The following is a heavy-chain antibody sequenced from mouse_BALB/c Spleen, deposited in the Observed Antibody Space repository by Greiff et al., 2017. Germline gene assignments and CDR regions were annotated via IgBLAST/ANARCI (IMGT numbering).Heavy chain of an antibody. CDR3: ATVLMDY. J-gene: IGHJ4*01. CDR1: GYAFTNYL. CDR2: INPGSGGT. Sequence: QVQLQQSGAELVRPGTSVKVSCKASGYAFTNYLIEWVKQRPGQGLEWIGVINPGSGGTNYNEKFKGKATLTADKSSSTAYMQLSSLTSDDSAVYFCATVLMDYWGQGTSVTVSS. V-gene: IGHV1-54*01.